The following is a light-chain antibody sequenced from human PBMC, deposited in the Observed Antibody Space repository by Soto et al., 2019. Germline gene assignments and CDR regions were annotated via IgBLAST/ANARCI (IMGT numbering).Light chain of an antibody. Sequence: QSVLTQPPSVSGAPGQRVTISCAGSSSKIGAGYDVHWYQQLPGTAPKLLIYGNSNRPSGVPDRFSGSKSGTSASLAITGRQAEDEADYYCQSYDSSLSGSVFGGGTKLTV. CDR1: SSKIGAGYD. J-gene: IGLJ3*02. CDR2: GNS. V-gene: IGLV1-40*01. CDR3: QSYDSSLSGSV.